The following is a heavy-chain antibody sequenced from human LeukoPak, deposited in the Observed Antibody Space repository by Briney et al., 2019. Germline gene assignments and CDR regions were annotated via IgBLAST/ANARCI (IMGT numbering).Heavy chain of an antibody. CDR2: INPSGGST. V-gene: IGHV1-46*01. D-gene: IGHD3-10*01. CDR1: GYTFTSYY. Sequence: ASVKVSCKASGYTFTSYYMHWVRQAPGQGLEWMGIINPSGGSTSYAQKFQGWVTMTRDTSISTAYMELSRLRSDDTAVYYCARGPTYYYGSGSYRGWFDPWGQGTLVTVSS. J-gene: IGHJ5*02. CDR3: ARGPTYYYGSGSYRGWFDP.